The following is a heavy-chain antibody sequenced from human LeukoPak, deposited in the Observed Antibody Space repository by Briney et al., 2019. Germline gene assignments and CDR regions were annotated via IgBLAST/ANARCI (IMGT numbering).Heavy chain of an antibody. Sequence: ASVKVSCKASGYTFTSYGISWVRQAPGQGLEWMGWISAYNGNTNYAQKLQGRVTMTTDTSTSTAYMELRSLRSDDTAVYYCARDRWLSGSSWTFDYWGQGTLVTVSS. J-gene: IGHJ4*02. CDR2: ISAYNGNT. D-gene: IGHD6-13*01. CDR3: ARDRWLSGSSWTFDY. V-gene: IGHV1-18*01. CDR1: GYTFTSYG.